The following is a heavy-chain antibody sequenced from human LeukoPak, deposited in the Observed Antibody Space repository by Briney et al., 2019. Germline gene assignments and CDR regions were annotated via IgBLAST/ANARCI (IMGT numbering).Heavy chain of an antibody. V-gene: IGHV3-53*01. CDR1: GFTVSSNY. CDR3: AAIVGAYDAFDI. Sequence: GGSLRLSCAASGFTVSSNYMSWVRQAPGKGPEWVSVIYSGGSTYYADSVKGRFTISRDNSKNTLYLQMNSLRAEDTAVYYCAAIVGAYDAFDIWGQGTMVTVSS. D-gene: IGHD1-26*01. CDR2: IYSGGST. J-gene: IGHJ3*02.